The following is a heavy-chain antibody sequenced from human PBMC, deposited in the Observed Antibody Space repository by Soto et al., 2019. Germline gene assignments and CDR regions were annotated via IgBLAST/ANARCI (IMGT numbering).Heavy chain of an antibody. V-gene: IGHV3-7*05. CDR2: IKQDGSEK. CDR3: VRDFRYCSGGSCYPVYYYGMDV. D-gene: IGHD2-15*01. CDR1: GFTFSSYW. J-gene: IGHJ6*02. Sequence: GGSLRLSCAASGFTFSSYWMSWVRQAPGKGLEWVANIKQDGSEKYYVDSVKGRFTISRDNAKNSLYLQMNSLRAEDTAVYYCVRDFRYCSGGSCYPVYYYGMDVWGQGTTVTVSS.